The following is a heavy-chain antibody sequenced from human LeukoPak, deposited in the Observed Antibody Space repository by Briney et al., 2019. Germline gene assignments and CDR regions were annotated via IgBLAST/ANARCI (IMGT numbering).Heavy chain of an antibody. CDR2: ISWNSGSI. J-gene: IGHJ6*02. CDR1: GFTFSSYA. V-gene: IGHV3-9*01. Sequence: GGSLRLSCAASGFTFSSYAMSWVRQAPGKGLEWVSGISWNSGSIGYADSVKGRFTISRDNAKNSLYLQMNSLRAEDTALYYCAKGCMPGPNYYYGMDVWGQGTTVTVSS. D-gene: IGHD2-8*01. CDR3: AKGCMPGPNYYYGMDV.